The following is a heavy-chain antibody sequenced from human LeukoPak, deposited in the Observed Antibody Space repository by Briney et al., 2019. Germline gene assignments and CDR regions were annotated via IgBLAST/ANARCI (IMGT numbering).Heavy chain of an antibody. J-gene: IGHJ6*03. CDR2: INHSGST. CDR1: GGSFSGYY. D-gene: IGHD3-16*01. Sequence: SETLSLTCAVYGGSFSGYYWSWIRQPPGKGLEWIGEINHSGSTNYNPSLKSRVSISVDTSKNQFSLKLSSVTAADTAVYYCARGLGGSRVAGPYYYYYMDVWGKGTTVTVSS. CDR3: ARGLGGSRVAGPYYYYYMDV. V-gene: IGHV4-34*01.